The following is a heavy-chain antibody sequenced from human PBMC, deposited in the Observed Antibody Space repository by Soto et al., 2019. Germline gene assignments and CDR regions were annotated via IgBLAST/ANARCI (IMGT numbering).Heavy chain of an antibody. CDR2: ISGSGGIT. Sequence: EGSLRLSCAASGFTFSSYAMGWVRQAPGKGLDWVSVISGSGGITYSADSVKGRFTISRDNSKNILYPQMNSLRAEDTAVYYCAKGITDTGGYYYYSMDVWGQGTAVTVSS. V-gene: IGHV3-23*01. CDR1: GFTFSSYA. D-gene: IGHD3-16*01. CDR3: AKGITDTGGYYYYSMDV. J-gene: IGHJ6*02.